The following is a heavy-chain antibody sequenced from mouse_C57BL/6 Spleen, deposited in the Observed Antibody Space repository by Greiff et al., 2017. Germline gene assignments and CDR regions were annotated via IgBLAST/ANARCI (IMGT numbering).Heavy chain of an antibody. Sequence: DVQLQESGPGLVKPSQSLSLTCSVTGYSITSGYYWNWIRQFPGNKLEWMGYISYDGSNNYNPSLKNRISITRDTSKNQFFLKLNSVTTEDTATYYCALYGNYFDYWGQGTTLTVSS. CDR3: ALYGNYFDY. CDR2: ISYDGSN. D-gene: IGHD1-1*02. J-gene: IGHJ2*01. CDR1: GYSITSGYY. V-gene: IGHV3-6*01.